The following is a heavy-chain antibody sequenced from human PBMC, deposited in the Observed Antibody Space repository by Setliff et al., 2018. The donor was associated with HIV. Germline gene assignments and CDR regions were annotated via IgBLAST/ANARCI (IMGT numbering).Heavy chain of an antibody. D-gene: IGHD1-26*01. CDR1: GYTFTSYA. V-gene: IGHV1-3*01. CDR3: ARPVGAMGFDP. J-gene: IGHJ5*02. CDR2: INAGNGNT. Sequence: ASVKVSCKASGYTFTSYAMHWVRQAPGQRLEWMGWINAGNGNTKYSQKLQGRVTFTRDTFASTAYMELSSLRSEDTAVYYCARPVGAMGFDPWGQGTLVTVSS.